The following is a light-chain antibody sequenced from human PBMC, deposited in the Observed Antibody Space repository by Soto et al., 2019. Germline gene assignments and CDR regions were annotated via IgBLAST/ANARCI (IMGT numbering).Light chain of an antibody. CDR2: AAS. CDR3: QQYYSYPPT. V-gene: IGKV1-8*01. CDR1: QGISSY. Sequence: AIRMTQSPSSFSASTGDRVTITCRASQGISSYLAWYQQKPGKAPKLLIYAASTLQSGVPSRFSGSGSGTDFTFTISCLQSEDFATYYCQQYYSYPPTFGQGTKLGIK. J-gene: IGKJ2*01.